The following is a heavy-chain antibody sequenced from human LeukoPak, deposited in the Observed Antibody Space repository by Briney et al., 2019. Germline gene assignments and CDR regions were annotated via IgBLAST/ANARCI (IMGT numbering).Heavy chain of an antibody. CDR1: GGTFTSYA. Sequence: SVKLSCKASGGTFTSYAISWVRQAPGQGLEWMGGFMPIFGTAKYDPKFQGRVTITADESTSTAYMEMCSLRSEDTAVYDCASIHSITMVRGVNYYSYRMDVWGKGTTVTVSS. CDR2: FMPIFGTA. J-gene: IGHJ6*04. V-gene: IGHV1-69*01. D-gene: IGHD3-10*01. CDR3: ASIHSITMVRGVNYYSYRMDV.